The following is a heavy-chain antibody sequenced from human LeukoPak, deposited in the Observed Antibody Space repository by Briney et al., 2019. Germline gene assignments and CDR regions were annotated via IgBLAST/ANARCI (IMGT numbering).Heavy chain of an antibody. CDR3: SRDGNYYDSDYYYYMDV. Sequence: PGGTLRLSCAASGFTFSSYGMSWVRQAPGKGLEWVAYITLSRTTIYYADSVKGRFTISRDNAKNSLSLQMNSLRDEDTAVYYCSRDGNYYDSDYYYYMDVWGKGTTVTISS. D-gene: IGHD3-22*01. CDR1: GFTFSSYG. CDR2: ITLSRTTI. J-gene: IGHJ6*03. V-gene: IGHV3-48*02.